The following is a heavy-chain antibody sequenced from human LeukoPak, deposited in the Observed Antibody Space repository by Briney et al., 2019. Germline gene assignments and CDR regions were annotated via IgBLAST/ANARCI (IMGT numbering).Heavy chain of an antibody. CDR2: ITGSVTNSI. V-gene: IGHV3-21*01. D-gene: IGHD4-17*01. J-gene: IGHJ3*02. CDR1: GFGFSSYS. CDR3: ARDRGTTVATFAFDI. Sequence: GGSLRLSCAASGFGFSSYSVNWVRQAPGKGLEWVSSITGSVTNSIYYGDSVKGRFTISRDNTKNSLYLQMNSLRVEDTAVYYCARDRGTTVATFAFDIWGHGTMVTVSS.